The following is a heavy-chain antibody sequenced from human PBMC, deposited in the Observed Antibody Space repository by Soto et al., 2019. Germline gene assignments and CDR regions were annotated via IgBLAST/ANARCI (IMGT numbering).Heavy chain of an antibody. V-gene: IGHV4-30-4*02. D-gene: IGHD2-2*01. CDR2: IFSSGTT. J-gene: IGHJ6*02. Sequence: QAPGKGLEWIGYIFSSGTTYYNPSLKSRLTMSLDTSQNQFSLKLNSVTAADTAVYFCARVPYPFNLYCGMDVGVQVTPASDSS. CDR3: ARVPYPFNLYCGMDV.